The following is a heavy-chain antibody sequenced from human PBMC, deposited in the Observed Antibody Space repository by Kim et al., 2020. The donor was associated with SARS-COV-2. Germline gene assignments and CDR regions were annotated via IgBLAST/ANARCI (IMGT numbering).Heavy chain of an antibody. J-gene: IGHJ4*02. CDR3: ARDSYSSSGGEDY. CDR1: GFTFSSYE. V-gene: IGHV3-48*03. CDR2: ISSSGSTI. Sequence: GGSLRLSCAASGFTFSSYEMNWVRQAPGKGLEWVSYISSSGSTIYYADSVKGRFTISRDNAKNSLYLQMNSLRAEDTAVYYCARDSYSSSGGEDYWGQGTLVTVSS. D-gene: IGHD6-6*01.